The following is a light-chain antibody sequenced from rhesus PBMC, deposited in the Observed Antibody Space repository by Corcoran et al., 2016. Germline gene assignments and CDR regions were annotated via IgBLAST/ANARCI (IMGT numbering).Light chain of an antibody. CDR1: ENVNNY. Sequence: DIQMTQSPSSLSASVGDRVTITCRTSENVNNYLNWYQQKPGKAPKRLIYKASTLQSGVPSRFSGIGSGTDYTFTISSLQSEDVATYYCQHNYGTPYSFGQGTKVEIK. CDR2: KAS. J-gene: IGKJ2*01. V-gene: IGKV1-74*01. CDR3: QHNYGTPYS.